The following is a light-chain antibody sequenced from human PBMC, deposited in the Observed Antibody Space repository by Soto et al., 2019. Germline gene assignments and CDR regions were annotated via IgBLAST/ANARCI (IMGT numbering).Light chain of an antibody. Sequence: QSVLTQTPSVSGTPGQRVNISCSGSSSNIGRNYVYWYHQFPGTAPKLLIYRDNERPSGVPDRFSGSKSGTSASLAISGLLSGDEADYNCATWDDSLGGPVFGGGTKLTVL. CDR2: RDN. V-gene: IGLV1-47*01. CDR3: ATWDDSLGGPV. J-gene: IGLJ2*01. CDR1: SSNIGRNY.